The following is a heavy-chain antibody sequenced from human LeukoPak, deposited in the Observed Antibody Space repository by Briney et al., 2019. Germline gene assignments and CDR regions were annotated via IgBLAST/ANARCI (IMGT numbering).Heavy chain of an antibody. J-gene: IGHJ4*02. CDR2: IYYSGST. CDR1: GGSISSSSYY. D-gene: IGHD1-26*01. Sequence: TSETLSLTCTVSGGSISSSSYYWSWIRQPPGKGLEWIGYIYYSGSTNYNPSLKSRVTISVDTSKNQFSLKLSSVTAADTAVYYCARSLGSYLRYYFDYWGQGTLVTVSS. V-gene: IGHV4-61*01. CDR3: ARSLGSYLRYYFDY.